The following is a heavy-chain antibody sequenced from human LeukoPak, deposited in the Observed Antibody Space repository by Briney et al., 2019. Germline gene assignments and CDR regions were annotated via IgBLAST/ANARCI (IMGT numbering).Heavy chain of an antibody. Sequence: ASVKVSCKASGCTFTGYYMHWVRQAPGQGLEWMGWINPNSGGTNYAQKFQGRVTMTRDTSISTAYMELSRLRSDDTAVYYCAILSTDISEYNWFDPWGQGTLVTVSS. CDR1: GCTFTGYY. V-gene: IGHV1-2*02. J-gene: IGHJ5*02. D-gene: IGHD3-9*01. CDR3: AILSTDISEYNWFDP. CDR2: INPNSGGT.